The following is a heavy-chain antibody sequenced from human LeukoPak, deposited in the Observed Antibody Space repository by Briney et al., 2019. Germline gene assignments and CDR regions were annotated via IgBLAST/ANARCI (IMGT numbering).Heavy chain of an antibody. CDR1: GFTLSSYA. J-gene: IGHJ1*01. CDR3: AMVAVGSSEYFQH. CDR2: ISYDGSNK. D-gene: IGHD2-15*01. Sequence: QSGGSLRLSCAASGFTLSSYAMHWVRQAPGKGLEWVAVISYDGSNKYYADSAKGRFTISRDNSKNTLYLQMNSLRAEDTAVYYCAMVAVGSSEYFQHWGQGTLVTVSS. V-gene: IGHV3-30-3*01.